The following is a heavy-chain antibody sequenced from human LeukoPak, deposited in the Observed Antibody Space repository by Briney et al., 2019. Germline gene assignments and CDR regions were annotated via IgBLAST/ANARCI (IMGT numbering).Heavy chain of an antibody. Sequence: GGSLRLSCAASGFTFSSYGMHWVRQAPGKGLEWVAVIWYDGSNKYYADSVKGRFTISRDNSKNTLYLQMNSPRAEDTAVYYCARGRRDYYGSGSYLSHFDYWGQGTLVTVSS. J-gene: IGHJ4*02. CDR1: GFTFSSYG. CDR2: IWYDGSNK. CDR3: ARGRRDYYGSGSYLSHFDY. V-gene: IGHV3-33*01. D-gene: IGHD3-10*01.